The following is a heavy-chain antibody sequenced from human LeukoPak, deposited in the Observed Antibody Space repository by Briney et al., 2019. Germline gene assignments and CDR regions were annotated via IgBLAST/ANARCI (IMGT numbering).Heavy chain of an antibody. J-gene: IGHJ6*02. CDR2: IIPVFGTA. V-gene: IGHV1-69*13. Sequence: ASVKVSCKASGGTFSSYAISWVRQAPGQGLEWMGGIIPVFGTANYAQKFQGRVTITADESTSTAYMELSSLRSEDTAVYYCVRSVGIAAPYGMDVWGQGTTVTVSS. CDR3: VRSVGIAAPYGMDV. CDR1: GGTFSSYA. D-gene: IGHD6-13*01.